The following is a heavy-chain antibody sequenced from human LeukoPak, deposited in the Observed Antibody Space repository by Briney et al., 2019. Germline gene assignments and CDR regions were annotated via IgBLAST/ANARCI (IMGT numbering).Heavy chain of an antibody. CDR3: ARDGYSYGINWFDP. J-gene: IGHJ5*02. V-gene: IGHV3-53*01. CDR1: GFTVSSNY. CDR2: IYSGGTI. D-gene: IGHD5-18*01. Sequence: PGGSLRLSCAASGFTVSSNYMSWVRQAPGKGLEWVSVIYSGGTIYYADSVKGRFTISRDNAKNSLYLQMNSLRAEDTAVYYCARDGYSYGINWFDPWGQGTLVTVSS.